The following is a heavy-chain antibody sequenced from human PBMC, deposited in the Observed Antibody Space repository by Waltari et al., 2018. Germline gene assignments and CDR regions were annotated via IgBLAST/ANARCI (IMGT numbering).Heavy chain of an antibody. J-gene: IGHJ4*02. CDR1: VESSSGYS. D-gene: IGHD6-13*01. V-gene: IGHV4-34*01. CDR2: IKHSGST. Sequence: QVQLQQWGAGLLKPSETLSLTCAVYVESSSGYSTSRIRPPPGQGLEWIGEIKHSGSTNYNPSLKSRVTISVDTSKNQFSLKLSSVTAADTAVYYCARGLLSAAGRSPSVAYWGQGTLVTVSS. CDR3: ARGLLSAAGRSPSVAY.